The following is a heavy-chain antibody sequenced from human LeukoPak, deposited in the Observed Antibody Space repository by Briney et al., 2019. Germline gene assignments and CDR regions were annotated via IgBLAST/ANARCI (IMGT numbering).Heavy chain of an antibody. Sequence: GASVTVSCTASGGTFSSYAISWVRQAPGQRLEWMGWINAGNGNTKYSQKFQGRVTITRDTSASTAYMELSSLRSEGTAVYYCARPPFTMIVDYWGQGTLVTVSS. CDR1: GGTFSSYA. J-gene: IGHJ4*02. CDR3: ARPPFTMIVDY. D-gene: IGHD3-22*01. V-gene: IGHV1-3*01. CDR2: INAGNGNT.